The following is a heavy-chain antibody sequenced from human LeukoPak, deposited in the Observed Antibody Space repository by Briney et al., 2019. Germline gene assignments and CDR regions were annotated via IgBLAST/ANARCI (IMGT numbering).Heavy chain of an antibody. Sequence: GGSLRLSCAASGFTFSSYEMNWVRQAPGKGLEWVSYISSSGSTIYYADSVKGRFTISRDNAKNSLYLQMNSLRAEDTAVYYCARDEAVVTPLDYWGQGTLVTVSS. D-gene: IGHD4-23*01. CDR2: ISSSGSTI. CDR3: ARDEAVVTPLDY. J-gene: IGHJ4*02. V-gene: IGHV3-48*03. CDR1: GFTFSSYE.